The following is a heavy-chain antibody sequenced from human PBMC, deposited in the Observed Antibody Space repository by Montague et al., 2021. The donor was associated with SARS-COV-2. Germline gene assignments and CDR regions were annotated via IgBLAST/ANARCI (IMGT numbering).Heavy chain of an antibody. Sequence: SETRSLTCAVYGGSFSNYYWSWIRQPPGKGLEWIGDSNHRGSTNYNQYLTSRVTISADTSKNQFSPKLNSVTAADTAVYYCAREVGRYYVWRPDSWGQGTLVTVSS. CDR1: GGSFSNYY. CDR3: AREVGRYYVWRPDS. D-gene: IGHD1-26*01. V-gene: IGHV4-34*01. J-gene: IGHJ4*02. CDR2: SNHRGST.